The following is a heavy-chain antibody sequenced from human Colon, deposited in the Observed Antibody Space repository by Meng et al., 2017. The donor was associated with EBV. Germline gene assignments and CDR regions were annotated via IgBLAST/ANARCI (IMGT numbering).Heavy chain of an antibody. CDR2: ISAYNGNT. V-gene: IGHV1-18*01. D-gene: IGHD2-2*01. Sequence: QAQVVQSGADVKTPGASVKFSCEASGFIFTSYAISWVRQAPGQGLQYMGWISAYNGNTNYAQELQGRVTMTTDTSTSTAYMELRSLRFDDTAVYYCARFYCSSTSCPHVLFDYWGQGTLVTVSS. CDR3: ARFYCSSTSCPHVLFDY. J-gene: IGHJ4*02. CDR1: GFIFTSYA.